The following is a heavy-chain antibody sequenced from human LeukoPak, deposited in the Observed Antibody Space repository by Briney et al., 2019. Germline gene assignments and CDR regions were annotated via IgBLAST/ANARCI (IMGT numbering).Heavy chain of an antibody. CDR3: ARDYSNYYGSGSYYNGGFDY. CDR1: GGSFSGYY. Sequence: KTSETLSLTCAVYGGSFSGYYWGWIRQPPGKGLEWIGSIYHSGSTYYNPSLKSRVTISVDTSKNQFSLKLSSVTAADTAVYYCARDYSNYYGSGSYYNGGFDYWGQGTLVTVSS. D-gene: IGHD3-10*01. V-gene: IGHV4-38-2*02. J-gene: IGHJ4*02. CDR2: IYHSGST.